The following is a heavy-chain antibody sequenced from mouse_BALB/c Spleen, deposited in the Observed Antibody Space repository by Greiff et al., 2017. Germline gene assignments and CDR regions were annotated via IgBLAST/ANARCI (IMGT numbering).Heavy chain of an antibody. Sequence: QVQLQQSGAELVRPGTSVKVSCKASGYAFTNYLIEWVKQRPGQGLEWIGVINPGSGGTNYNEKFKGKATLTADKSSSTAYMQLSSLTSDDSAVYCCARSGITPYYFDYWGQGTTLTVSS. V-gene: IGHV1-54*01. CDR1: GYAFTNYL. CDR3: ARSGITPYYFDY. D-gene: IGHD2-4*01. CDR2: INPGSGGT. J-gene: IGHJ2*01.